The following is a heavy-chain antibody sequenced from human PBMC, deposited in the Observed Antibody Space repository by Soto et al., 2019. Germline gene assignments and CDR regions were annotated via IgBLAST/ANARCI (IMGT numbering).Heavy chain of an antibody. D-gene: IGHD2-2*01. CDR3: AKDHRRGIVVVPADFDY. J-gene: IGHJ4*02. CDR1: GFTFSSYG. CDR2: ISYDGSNK. V-gene: IGHV3-30*18. Sequence: QVQLVESGGGVVQPGRSLRLSCAASGFTFSSYGMHWVRQAPGKGLEWVAVISYDGSNKYYADSVKGRFTISRDNSKNTLYLQMNSLRAEDTAVYYCAKDHRRGIVVVPADFDYWGQGTLVTVSS.